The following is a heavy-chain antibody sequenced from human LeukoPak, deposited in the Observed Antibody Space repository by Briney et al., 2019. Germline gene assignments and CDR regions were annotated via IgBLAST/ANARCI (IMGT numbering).Heavy chain of an antibody. CDR1: GFTFSNYA. J-gene: IGHJ6*02. V-gene: IGHV3-23*01. D-gene: IGHD4-17*01. CDR3: AKHQRIYGDSLMDV. CDR2: IRGGGATT. Sequence: GGSLRLSCAASGFTFSNYAMSWVRQPPGKGLECVSTIRGGGATTYYADSVRGRFTISRDNANNTLSLQIHSLRAEDTAVYFCAKHQRIYGDSLMDVLGQGTTVTVSS.